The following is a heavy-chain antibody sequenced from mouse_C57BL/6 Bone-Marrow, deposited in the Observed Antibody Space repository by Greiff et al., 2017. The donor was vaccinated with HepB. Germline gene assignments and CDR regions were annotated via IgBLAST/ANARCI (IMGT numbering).Heavy chain of an antibody. Sequence: DVKLQESGGGLVQPGGSLKLSCAASGFTFSDYYMYWVRQTPEKRLEWVAYISNGGGSTYYPDTVKGRFTISRDNAKNTLYLQMSRLKSEDTAMYYCARQGNRAYWGQGTLVTVSA. CDR2: ISNGGGST. D-gene: IGHD5-2*01. J-gene: IGHJ3*01. CDR1: GFTFSDYY. V-gene: IGHV5-12*01. CDR3: ARQGNRAY.